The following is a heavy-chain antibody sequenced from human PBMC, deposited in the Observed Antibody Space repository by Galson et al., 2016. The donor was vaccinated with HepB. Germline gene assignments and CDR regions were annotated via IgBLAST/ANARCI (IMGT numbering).Heavy chain of an antibody. D-gene: IGHD6-19*01. CDR3: VRDHSSGWYEGYFDH. CDR1: GFTFSDYY. CDR2: ISHDGRDK. J-gene: IGHJ4*02. V-gene: IGHV3-30*03. Sequence: SLRLSCAASGFTFSDYYMSWVRQPPGKGLEWVAVISHDGRDKKYADSVKGRFTISRDNPNTLYLQMSSLRAEDTAVYYCVRDHSSGWYEGYFDHWGQGTLVSVSS.